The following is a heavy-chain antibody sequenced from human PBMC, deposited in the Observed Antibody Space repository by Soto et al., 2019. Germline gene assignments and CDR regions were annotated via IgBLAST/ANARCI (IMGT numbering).Heavy chain of an antibody. D-gene: IGHD3-10*01. V-gene: IGHV1-18*01. Sequence: QVQLVQSGAEVKKPGASVKVSCKASGYTFTSYGISWVRQAPGQGLEWMGWISAYNGNTNYAQKLQGRVTMTTDTSKSPAHTELRSMRSDDTDVYYCARSRGGYYGSVSHTYDYDGMDVWGQGTTVTVSS. CDR2: ISAYNGNT. CDR1: GYTFTSYG. CDR3: ARSRGGYYGSVSHTYDYDGMDV. J-gene: IGHJ6*02.